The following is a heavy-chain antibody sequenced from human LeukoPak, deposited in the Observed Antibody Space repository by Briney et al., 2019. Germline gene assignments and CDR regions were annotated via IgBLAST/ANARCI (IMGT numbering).Heavy chain of an antibody. V-gene: IGHV1-18*01. CDR2: ISAYNGNT. J-gene: IGHJ5*02. D-gene: IGHD2-15*01. CDR1: GYTFTSYG. CDR3: ARAILGNWFDP. Sequence: GASEKVSCKASGYTFTSYGISWVRQAPGQGLEWMGWISAYNGNTNYAQKLQGRVTMTTDTSTSTAYMELRSPRSDDTAVYYCARAILGNWFDPWGQGTLVTVSS.